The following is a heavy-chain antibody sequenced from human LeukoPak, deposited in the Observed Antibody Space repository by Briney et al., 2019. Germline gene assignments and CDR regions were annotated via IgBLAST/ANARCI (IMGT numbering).Heavy chain of an antibody. Sequence: KTSETLSLTCAVYGGSFCGYYWRWIRQPPGKGLEWIGEIYNSGSTHSNPSLKSRVAISVDTSKNQFSLKLSPVTAADRAVYYCARHYGHRNHRIIVVVPVGWFDPWGEGTLVTVSS. CDR3: ARHYGHRNHRIIVVVPVGWFDP. V-gene: IGHV4-34*01. CDR2: IYNSGST. CDR1: GGSFCGYY. D-gene: IGHD2-2*01. J-gene: IGHJ5*02.